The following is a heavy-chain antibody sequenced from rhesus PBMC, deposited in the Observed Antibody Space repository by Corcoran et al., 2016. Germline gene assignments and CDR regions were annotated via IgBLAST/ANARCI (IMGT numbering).Heavy chain of an antibody. CDR1: GGSISSNY. CDR2: ISGSGGST. Sequence: QLQLQESGPGLVKPSETLSLTCAVSGGSISSNYWSWNRQPPGKGLEWIGRISGSGGSTDYTPSLKSRVTISTDTSETQFSLKLSSVTAADTAVYYCARDGSWNNPVPFDYWGQGVLVTVSS. CDR3: ARDGSWNNPVPFDY. D-gene: IGHD1-20*01. J-gene: IGHJ4*01. V-gene: IGHV4-173*01.